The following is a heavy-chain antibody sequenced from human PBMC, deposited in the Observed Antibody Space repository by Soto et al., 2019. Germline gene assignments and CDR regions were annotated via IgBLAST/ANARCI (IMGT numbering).Heavy chain of an antibody. CDR2: MNPNRGNT. Sequence: VASVKVSCKASGYTFTSYDINWVRQATGQGLEWMGWMNPNRGNTGYAQKFQGRVTMTRNTSISTAYMELSSLRSEDTAVYYCARVEVVYYYDSSGKGAFDIWGQGTMVTVSS. CDR3: ARVEVVYYYDSSGKGAFDI. CDR1: GYTFTSYD. J-gene: IGHJ3*02. V-gene: IGHV1-8*01. D-gene: IGHD3-22*01.